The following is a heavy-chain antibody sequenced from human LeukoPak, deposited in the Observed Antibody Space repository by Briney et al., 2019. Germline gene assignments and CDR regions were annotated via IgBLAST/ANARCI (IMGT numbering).Heavy chain of an antibody. Sequence: PGGSLRLSCAASGFTFRTYGIHWVRQAPGKGLEWVSAISGSGGSTYYADSVKGRFTISRDNSKNTLYLQMNSLRAEDTAVYYCAKDRNYDILTGYYMSGFDYWGQGTLVTVSS. D-gene: IGHD3-9*01. V-gene: IGHV3-23*01. J-gene: IGHJ4*02. CDR3: AKDRNYDILTGYYMSGFDY. CDR2: ISGSGGST. CDR1: GFTFRTYG.